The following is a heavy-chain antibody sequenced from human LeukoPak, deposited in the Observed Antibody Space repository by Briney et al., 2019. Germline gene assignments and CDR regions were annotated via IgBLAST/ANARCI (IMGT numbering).Heavy chain of an antibody. CDR3: ARGKFDSSGYYIDY. Sequence: PGGSLRLSCAASGFTFSSYSMNWVRQAPGKGLEWVSAISGSGSYISYADSMKGRFTISRDSAKNSVYLQMNSLRSEDTAVYYCARGKFDSSGYYIDYWGQGTLVTVPS. J-gene: IGHJ4*02. CDR2: ISGSGSYI. D-gene: IGHD3-22*01. CDR1: GFTFSSYS. V-gene: IGHV3-21*06.